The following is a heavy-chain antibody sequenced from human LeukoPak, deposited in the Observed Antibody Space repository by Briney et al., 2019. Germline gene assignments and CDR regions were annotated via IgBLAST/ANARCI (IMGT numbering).Heavy chain of an antibody. CDR1: GGSFSGYY. Sequence: PSETLSLTCAVYGGSFSGYYWSWIRQPPGKGLEWIGEINHSGSTNYNPSLKSRVTISVDTSKNQFSLKLSSVTAADTAVYYCASTLMTYYYYGMDVWGQGTTVTVSS. V-gene: IGHV4-34*01. D-gene: IGHD3-16*01. CDR3: ASTLMTYYYYGMDV. CDR2: INHSGST. J-gene: IGHJ6*02.